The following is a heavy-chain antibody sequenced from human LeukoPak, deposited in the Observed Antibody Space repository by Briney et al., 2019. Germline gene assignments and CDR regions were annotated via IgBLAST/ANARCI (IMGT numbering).Heavy chain of an antibody. CDR2: IYYSGST. V-gene: IGHV4-61*01. Sequence: SETLSLTCSVSGGSVSSANYYWSWVRQPPGKGLEWIGYIYYSGSTTYNPSLKSRVTISVDTSKNQFSLKLSSVTAADTAVYYCATTTLPYYYYGMDVWGQGTTVTVSS. CDR1: GGSVSSANYY. CDR3: ATTTLPYYYYGMDV. J-gene: IGHJ6*02. D-gene: IGHD1-14*01.